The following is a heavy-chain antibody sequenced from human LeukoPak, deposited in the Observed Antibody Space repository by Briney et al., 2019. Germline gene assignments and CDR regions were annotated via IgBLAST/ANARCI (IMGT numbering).Heavy chain of an antibody. V-gene: IGHV1-69*06. CDR3: ATGDYYGSGRLSYYGMDV. Sequence: GASVKVSCKASGGTFSSYAISWVRQAPEQGLEWMGGIIPIFGTANYAQKFQGRVTITADKSTSTAYMELSSLRSEDTAVYYCATGDYYGSGRLSYYGMDVWGKGTTVTVSS. CDR1: GGTFSSYA. D-gene: IGHD3-10*01. CDR2: IIPIFGTA. J-gene: IGHJ6*04.